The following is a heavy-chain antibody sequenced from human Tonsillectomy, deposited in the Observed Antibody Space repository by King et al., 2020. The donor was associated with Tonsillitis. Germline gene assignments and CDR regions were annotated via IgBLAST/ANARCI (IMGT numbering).Heavy chain of an antibody. CDR1: GFSLSTSGMR. CDR3: ARILPSDYIDRRTYLDYYFDY. CDR2: IDWDDDK. D-gene: IGHD3-22*01. J-gene: IGHJ4*02. V-gene: IGHV2-70*04. Sequence: TLKESGPALVKPTQTLTLTCTFSGFSLSTSGMRVSWIRQPPGKALEWLARIDWDDDKFYSTSLKTRLTISKDTSKNQVVLTMTNMDPVDTATYYCARILPSDYIDRRTYLDYYFDYWGQGTLVTVSS.